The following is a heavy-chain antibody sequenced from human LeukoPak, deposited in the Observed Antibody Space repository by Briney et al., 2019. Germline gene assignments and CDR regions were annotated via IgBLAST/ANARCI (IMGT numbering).Heavy chain of an antibody. CDR2: INHSGST. V-gene: IGHV4-34*01. Sequence: SETLSLTCAVYGGSFSGYYWSWIRQPPGKGLEWIGEINHSGSTNYNPSLKSRVTISVDTSKNQFSLKLSSVTAADTAVYYCARRRDASGSGGYYGMDVWGQGTTVTVSS. CDR1: GGSFSGYY. J-gene: IGHJ6*02. D-gene: IGHD3-10*01. CDR3: ARRRDASGSGGYYGMDV.